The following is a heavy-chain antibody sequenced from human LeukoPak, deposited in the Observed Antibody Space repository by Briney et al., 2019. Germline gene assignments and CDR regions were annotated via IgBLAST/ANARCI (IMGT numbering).Heavy chain of an antibody. D-gene: IGHD4-17*01. J-gene: IGHJ4*02. V-gene: IGHV3-33*01. Sequence: PGGSLRLSCAASGFTFSTYGMHWVRQAPGKGLEWVAVIWYDGSNENYPDSVKGRFTISRDNSKNTLYLQMNSLGVEDTAVYYCARDRAGGDHRYFDSWGQGTPVTVSS. CDR3: ARDRAGGDHRYFDS. CDR2: IWYDGSNE. CDR1: GFTFSTYG.